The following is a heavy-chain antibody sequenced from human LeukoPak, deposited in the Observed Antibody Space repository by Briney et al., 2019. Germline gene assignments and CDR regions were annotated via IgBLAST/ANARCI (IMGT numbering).Heavy chain of an antibody. Sequence: GGSLRLSCAASGFTFSNYWMQWVRHAPGKGLVWVSRINGEGGTSYADSVKGRFTISRENAKNTVHLQMNSLRAEDTAVYYCARDLVYGSGSCGHWGQGTLVTVSS. J-gene: IGHJ4*02. CDR3: ARDLVYGSGSCGH. V-gene: IGHV3-74*01. CDR1: GFTFSNYW. D-gene: IGHD3-10*01. CDR2: INGEGGT.